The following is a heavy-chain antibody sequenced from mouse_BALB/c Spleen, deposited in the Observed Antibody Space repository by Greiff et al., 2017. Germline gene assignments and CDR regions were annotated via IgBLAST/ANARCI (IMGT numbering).Heavy chain of an antibody. D-gene: IGHD1-1*01. CDR2: IWAGGST. J-gene: IGHJ3*01. CDR1: GFSLTSYG. CDR3: ARERNREGGSSPAWFAY. V-gene: IGHV2-9*02. Sequence: QVQLQQSGPGLVAPSQSLSITCTVSGFSLTSYGVHWVRQPPGKGLEWLGVIWAGGSTNYNSALMSRLSISKDNSKSQVFLKMNSLQTDDTAMYYCARERNREGGSSPAWFAYWGQGTLVTVSA.